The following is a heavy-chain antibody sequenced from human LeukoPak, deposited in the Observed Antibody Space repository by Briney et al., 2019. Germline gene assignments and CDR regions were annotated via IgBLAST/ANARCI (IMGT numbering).Heavy chain of an antibody. CDR1: GFTFSSYW. J-gene: IGHJ4*02. Sequence: PGGSLRLSCAASGFTFSSYWMSWVRQAPGKGLEWVANIKPDGSDKFYVDSVKGRFTISRDNAKNSVYLQMNSLRAEDTAVYYCARERASAVGATTDFDYWGQGTLVTVSS. CDR2: IKPDGSDK. D-gene: IGHD1-26*01. V-gene: IGHV3-7*01. CDR3: ARERASAVGATTDFDY.